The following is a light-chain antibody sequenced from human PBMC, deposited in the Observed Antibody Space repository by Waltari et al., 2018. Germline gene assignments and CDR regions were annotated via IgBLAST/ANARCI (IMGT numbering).Light chain of an antibody. V-gene: IGLV1-40*01. CDR1: GSNIGAGYD. Sequence: QSVLTQPPSVSGAPGQRVPISCTGSGSNIGAGYDPPCDQQLPGKAPRLLIYGVNTRPLGVPDRFFGSQSGTSASLAITGLQAEDEGDYYCQSYDTSLSVVFGGGTKLTVL. CDR2: GVN. CDR3: QSYDTSLSVV. J-gene: IGLJ2*01.